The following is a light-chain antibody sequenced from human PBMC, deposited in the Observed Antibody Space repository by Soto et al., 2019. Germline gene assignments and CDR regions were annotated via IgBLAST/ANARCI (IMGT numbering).Light chain of an antibody. V-gene: IGKV3-20*01. CDR1: QSVSNNY. CDR2: GAS. CDR3: QQYGSSPLT. J-gene: IGKJ4*01. Sequence: EIVLTQSPGTLSLSPGERATLSCRASQSVSNNYLAWYQQKPGQAPRLLIYGASRRATGIHDRFSVSGSGTDFTLTISRLEPEDFAVYSCQQYGSSPLTFGGGTKVEIK.